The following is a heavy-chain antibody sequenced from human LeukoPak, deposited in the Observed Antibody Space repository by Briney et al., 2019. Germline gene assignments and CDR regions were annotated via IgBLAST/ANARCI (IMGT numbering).Heavy chain of an antibody. D-gene: IGHD3-9*01. CDR1: GGSISNKY. Sequence: PSETLSLTCTVSGGSISNKYWGWIRQPPGKGLEWIGSIYYSGSTYYNPSLKSRVTISVDTSKNQFSLKLSSVTAADTAVYYCARHAVDEYYFDYWGQGTLVTVSS. CDR3: ARHAVDEYYFDY. CDR2: IYYSGST. J-gene: IGHJ4*02. V-gene: IGHV4-39*01.